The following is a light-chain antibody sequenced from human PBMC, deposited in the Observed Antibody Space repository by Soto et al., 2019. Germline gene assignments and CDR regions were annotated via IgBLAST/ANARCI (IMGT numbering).Light chain of an antibody. CDR3: QQRINWPRERT. V-gene: IGKV3-11*01. CDR1: QSVSNY. J-gene: IGKJ1*01. CDR2: DAS. Sequence: EIVLTQSPATLSLFPGERATLSCRASQSVSNYLVWYQQKPGQAPRLLIYDASNRATGIPARFSGSGSGTDFTLTISSLEPEDFAVYYCQQRINWPRERTFGQGTKVEIK.